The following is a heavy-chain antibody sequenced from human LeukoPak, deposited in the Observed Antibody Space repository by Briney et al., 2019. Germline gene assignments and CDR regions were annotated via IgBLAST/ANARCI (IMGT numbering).Heavy chain of an antibody. V-gene: IGHV3-7*05. J-gene: IGHJ4*02. CDR1: GFTFSRYW. Sequence: GGSLRLSCAASGFTFSRYWMNWVRQAPGKGLEWVANIKQDGGEKYYVDSVKGRFTISRDNAENSLYLQINSLRAEDTAVYYCASSTTVSPFDYWGQGTLVTVSS. CDR2: IKQDGGEK. CDR3: ASSTTVSPFDY. D-gene: IGHD4-17*01.